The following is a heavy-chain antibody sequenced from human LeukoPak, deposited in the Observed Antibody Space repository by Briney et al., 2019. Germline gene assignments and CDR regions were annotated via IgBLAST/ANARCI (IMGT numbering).Heavy chain of an antibody. Sequence: SETLSLTCTVSGGSISSYYWSWLRQPPGKGLEWIGYIYYSGSTNYNPSLKSRVTISVDTSKNQFSLKLSSVTAADTAVYYCARREDGYSPFDYWGQGTLVTVSS. V-gene: IGHV4-59*08. CDR3: ARREDGYSPFDY. CDR1: GGSISSYY. D-gene: IGHD5-24*01. J-gene: IGHJ4*02. CDR2: IYYSGST.